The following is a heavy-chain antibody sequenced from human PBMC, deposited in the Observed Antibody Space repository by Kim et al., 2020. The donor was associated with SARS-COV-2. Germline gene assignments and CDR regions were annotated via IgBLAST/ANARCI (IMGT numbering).Heavy chain of an antibody. Sequence: STIYYADSVKGRFTISRDNAKNSLYLQMNSLRDEDTAVYYCARRDYYGSPWGQGTLVTVSS. V-gene: IGHV3-48*02. CDR3: ARRDYYGSP. J-gene: IGHJ5*02. CDR2: STI. D-gene: IGHD3-10*01.